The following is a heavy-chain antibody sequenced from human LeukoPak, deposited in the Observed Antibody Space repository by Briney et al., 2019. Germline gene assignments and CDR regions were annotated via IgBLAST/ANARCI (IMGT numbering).Heavy chain of an antibody. V-gene: IGHV4-39*01. CDR3: ARHSTKKVWFGELLGPPIDY. CDR2: IYYSGST. J-gene: IGHJ4*02. CDR1: GGSISSSSYY. Sequence: PSETLSLTCTVSGGSISSSSYYWGWIRQPPGKGLEWIGSIYYSGSTYYNPSLESRVTISVDTSKNQFSLKLSSVTAADTAVYYCARHSTKKVWFGELLGPPIDYWGQGTLVTVSS. D-gene: IGHD3-10*01.